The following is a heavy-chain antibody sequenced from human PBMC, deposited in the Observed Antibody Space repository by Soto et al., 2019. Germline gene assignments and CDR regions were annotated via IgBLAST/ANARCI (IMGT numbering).Heavy chain of an antibody. CDR2: IKQDGSEK. CDR1: GFTFSSYW. CDR3: ARVGGTVTTFFYYYYMDV. D-gene: IGHD4-17*01. J-gene: IGHJ6*03. Sequence: EVQLVESGGGLVQPGGSLRLSCAASGFTFSSYWMSWVRQAPGKGLEWVANIKQDGSEKYYVDSVKGRFTISRDNAKNSLYRQMNSLRAEDTAVYYCARVGGTVTTFFYYYYMDVWGKGTTVTVSS. V-gene: IGHV3-7*01.